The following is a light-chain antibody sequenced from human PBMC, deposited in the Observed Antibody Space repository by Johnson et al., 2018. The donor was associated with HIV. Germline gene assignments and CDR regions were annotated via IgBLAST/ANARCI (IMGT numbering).Light chain of an antibody. J-gene: IGLJ1*01. Sequence: QSVLTQPPSVSAAPGQKVTISCSGSSSNIGRNYVSWYQQLPGTAPKLLIFYNNKRPSGIPDRFSASKSGTSATLCITGLQTGDEADYYCGTWDSSLSAPYVFGTWTKVTVL. CDR3: GTWDSSLSAPYV. CDR1: SSNIGRNY. CDR2: YNN. V-gene: IGLV1-51*01.